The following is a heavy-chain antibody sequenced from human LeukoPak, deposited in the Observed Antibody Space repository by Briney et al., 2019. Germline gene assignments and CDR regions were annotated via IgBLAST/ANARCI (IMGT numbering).Heavy chain of an antibody. D-gene: IGHD3-22*01. V-gene: IGHV4-39*02. CDR2: IYYSGST. J-gene: IGHJ4*02. CDR3: AREGDYYDSSGYYYPRPVDY. Sequence: SETLSLTCTVSGGSISSSSYYWGWIRQPPGKGLEWIGSIYYSGSTYYNPSLKSRVTISVDTSKNQFSLKLSSVTAADTAVYYCAREGDYYDSSGYYYPRPVDYWGQGTLVTVSS. CDR1: GGSISSSSYY.